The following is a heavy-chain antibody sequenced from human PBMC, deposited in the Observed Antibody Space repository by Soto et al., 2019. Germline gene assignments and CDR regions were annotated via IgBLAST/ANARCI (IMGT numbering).Heavy chain of an antibody. V-gene: IGHV3-30*18. D-gene: IGHD3-16*01. CDR3: AKGGEGGGVLGDH. CDR2: ISYDGSYQ. J-gene: IGHJ4*02. CDR1: GFAFNKFG. Sequence: QVQLVESGGGVVQPGTSLRLSCEASGFAFNKFGMHWVRQAPGKGLEWVAVISYDGSYQYYADSVQGRLTITRDNSMNTLNMPLNSLRREDTAVYYCAKGGEGGGVLGDHWGQGTLVTVSS.